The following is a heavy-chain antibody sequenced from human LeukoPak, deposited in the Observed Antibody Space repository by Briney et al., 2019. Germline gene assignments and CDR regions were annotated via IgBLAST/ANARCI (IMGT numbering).Heavy chain of an antibody. V-gene: IGHV3-21*01. CDR1: GFTFSSYS. D-gene: IGHD4-17*01. CDR3: ARDQDDGLDY. J-gene: IGHJ4*02. CDR2: ISSSSSYI. Sequence: GGSLRLSCAASGFTFSSYSMNWVRQAPGKGLEWVSSISSSSSYIYYADSVKGRFTISRDNAKNSLYLQMYSLRAEDTAVYYCARDQDDGLDYWGQGTLVTVSS.